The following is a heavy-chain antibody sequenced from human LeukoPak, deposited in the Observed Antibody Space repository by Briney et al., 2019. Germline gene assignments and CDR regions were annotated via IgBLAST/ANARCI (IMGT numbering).Heavy chain of an antibody. J-gene: IGHJ4*02. Sequence: GASVRVSCKASGGTFSSYAISWVRQAPGQGLEWMGGIIPIFGTANYAQKFQGRVTITADKSTSTAYMELSSLRSEDTAVYYCASHSGSFLPTTFDYWGQGTLVTVSS. V-gene: IGHV1-69*06. CDR2: IIPIFGTA. D-gene: IGHD1-26*01. CDR3: ASHSGSFLPTTFDY. CDR1: GGTFSSYA.